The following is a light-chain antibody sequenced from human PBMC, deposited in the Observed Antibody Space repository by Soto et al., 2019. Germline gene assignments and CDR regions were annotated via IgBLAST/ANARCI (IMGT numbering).Light chain of an antibody. V-gene: IGKV3-20*01. J-gene: IGKJ2*01. CDR3: QQYGSSSYT. CDR1: QSVASSY. CDR2: GAS. Sequence: EIVLTQSPGTLYLSPGEGATLSCRASQSVASSYLAWYQQKPGQAPRLLIYGASNRATGIPDRFSGGVSGKDFTLTISRLEPEDFAVYYCQQYGSSSYTFGQGTKLEIK.